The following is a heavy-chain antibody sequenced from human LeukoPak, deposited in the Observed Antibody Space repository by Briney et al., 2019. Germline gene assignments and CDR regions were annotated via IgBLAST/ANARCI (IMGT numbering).Heavy chain of an antibody. V-gene: IGHV1-8*03. D-gene: IGHD3-3*01. CDR3: ARGLLLRFLKTRPYYFDY. J-gene: IGHJ4*02. Sequence: VASVKVSCKASGYTFTSYDINWVRQATGQGLEWMGWMNPNSGNTGYAQRFQGRVTITRNTSISTAYMELSSLRSEDTAVYYCARGLLLRFLKTRPYYFDYWGQGTLVTVSS. CDR1: GYTFTSYD. CDR2: MNPNSGNT.